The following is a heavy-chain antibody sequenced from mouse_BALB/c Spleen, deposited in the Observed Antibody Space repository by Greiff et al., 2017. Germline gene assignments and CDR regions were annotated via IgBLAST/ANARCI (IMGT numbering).Heavy chain of an antibody. CDR2: INPYNDGT. D-gene: IGHD2-2*01. V-gene: IGHV1-14*01. CDR3: ARFEDGGLFDY. CDR1: GYTFTSYV. Sequence: VQLKESGPELVKPGASVKMSCKASGYTFTSYVMHWVKQKPGQGLEWIGYINPYNDGTKYNEKFKGKATLTSDKSSSTAYMELSSLTSEDSAVYYCARFEDGGLFDYWGQGTTLTVSS. J-gene: IGHJ2*01.